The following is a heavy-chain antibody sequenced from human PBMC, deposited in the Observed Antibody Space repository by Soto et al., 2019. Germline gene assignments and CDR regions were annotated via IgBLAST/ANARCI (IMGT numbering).Heavy chain of an antibody. CDR2: IWYDGSNK. CDR3: ARDRGSSNPWWYFDL. D-gene: IGHD6-6*01. J-gene: IGHJ2*01. CDR1: GFTFSSYG. V-gene: IGHV3-33*01. Sequence: QVQLVESGGGVVQPGRSLRLSCAASGFTFSSYGMHWVRQAPGKGLEWVAVIWYDGSNKYYADSVKGRFTISRDNSKNTLYLQRNSLRAEDTAVYYCARDRGSSNPWWYFDLWGRGTLVTVSS.